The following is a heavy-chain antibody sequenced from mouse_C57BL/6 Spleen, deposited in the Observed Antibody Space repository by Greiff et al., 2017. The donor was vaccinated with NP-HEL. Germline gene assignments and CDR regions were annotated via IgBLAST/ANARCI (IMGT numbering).Heavy chain of an antibody. CDR3: TRNYGSSLAWFAY. V-gene: IGHV6-6*01. J-gene: IGHJ3*01. CDR2: IRNKANNHAT. CDR1: GFTFSDAW. Sequence: EVKLQESGGGLVQPGGSMKLSCAASGFTFSDAWMDWVRQSPEKGLEWVAEIRNKANNHATYYAESVKGRFTISRDDSKSSVYLQMNSLRAEDTGIYYCTRNYGSSLAWFAYWGQGTLVTVSA. D-gene: IGHD1-1*01.